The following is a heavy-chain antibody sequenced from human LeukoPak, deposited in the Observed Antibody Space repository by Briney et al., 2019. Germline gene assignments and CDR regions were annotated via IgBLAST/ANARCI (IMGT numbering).Heavy chain of an antibody. CDR2: IYYSGST. D-gene: IGHD5-12*01. CDR1: GGSISDSNHY. CDR3: AKSRGYGLIDN. V-gene: IGHV4-39*01. Sequence: PSETLSLTCTVSGGSISDSNHYWGWLRQPPGKGLEWIGSIYYSGSTYYNASLNSRVTISIDTSKNLFSLRLNSMTAADTAVYYCAKSRGYGLIDNWGQGTLVTVSS. J-gene: IGHJ4*02.